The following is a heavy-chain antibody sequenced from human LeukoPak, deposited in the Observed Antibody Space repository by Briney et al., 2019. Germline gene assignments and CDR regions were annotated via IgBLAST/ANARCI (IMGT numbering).Heavy chain of an antibody. CDR1: GGSFSGYY. J-gene: IGHJ6*03. Sequence: PSETLSLTCAVYGGSFSGYYWSWIRQPPGKGLEWIGEINHSGSTNYNPSLKSRVTISVDTSKNQFSLKLSSVTAADTAVYYCARARGYSYQRDYYYYYMDVWGKGTTVTVSS. D-gene: IGHD5-18*01. V-gene: IGHV4-34*01. CDR3: ARARGYSYQRDYYYYYMDV. CDR2: INHSGST.